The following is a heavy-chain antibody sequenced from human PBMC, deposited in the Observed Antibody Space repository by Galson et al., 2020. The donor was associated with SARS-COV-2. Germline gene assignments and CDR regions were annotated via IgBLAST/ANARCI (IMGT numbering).Heavy chain of an antibody. V-gene: IGHV3-7*01. J-gene: IGHJ4*02. CDR2: IKKDGSEE. CDR3: VRDFPGYGGNDL. D-gene: IGHD2-15*01. Sequence: GGSLRLSCAASGFTFSTYWMTWVRQAPGKGLEWVANIKKDGSEEYYVDSLKGRFTISRDNAKNSLYLQINGLRDEDTALYYCVRDFPGYGGNDLWGQGTLVTVSS. CDR1: GFTFSTYW.